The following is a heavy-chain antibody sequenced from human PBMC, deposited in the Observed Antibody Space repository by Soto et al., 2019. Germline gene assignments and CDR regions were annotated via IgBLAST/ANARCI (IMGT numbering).Heavy chain of an antibody. CDR2: ISAYNGNT. V-gene: IGHV1-18*01. J-gene: IGHJ3*02. D-gene: IGHD6-19*01. CDR3: ARDSSGWGADAFDI. Sequence: VASVKVSCKASGYTFTSYGISWVRQAPGQGLEWMGWISAYNGNTNYAQKLQGRVTMTTDTSTSTAYMELRSLRSDDTAVYYCARDSSGWGADAFDIWGQGTMVTVSS. CDR1: GYTFTSYG.